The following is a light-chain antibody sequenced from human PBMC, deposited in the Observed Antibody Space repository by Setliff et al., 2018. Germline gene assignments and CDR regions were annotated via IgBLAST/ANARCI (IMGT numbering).Light chain of an antibody. CDR1: SRDVGGYNF. V-gene: IGLV2-14*03. CDR2: DVT. CDR3: LSYTSDTTHAV. J-gene: IGLJ2*01. Sequence: QSVLTQPAAVSGSPGQSIAISCTGTSRDVGGYNFVSWYQHHPDKAPKLLIYDVTVRPSGVSDRFSGSKSGNTASLTTSGLQAEDEADYYCLSYTSDTTHAVFGGGTKVTVL.